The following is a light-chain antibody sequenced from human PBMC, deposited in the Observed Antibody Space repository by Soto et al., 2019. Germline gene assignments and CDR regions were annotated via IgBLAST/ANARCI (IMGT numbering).Light chain of an antibody. CDR3: QQYHTSPVT. V-gene: IGKV3-20*01. J-gene: IGKJ1*01. CDR2: GAS. CDR1: QRVSSVY. Sequence: IVLSPSPGTLSLSPGERATLSCRASQRVSSVYLAWYQQKPGQTPRLLIYGASGRATGIPDRFSGSGSGTDFTLTISRLEPEDFAVYYCQQYHTSPVTFGQGTKVDNK.